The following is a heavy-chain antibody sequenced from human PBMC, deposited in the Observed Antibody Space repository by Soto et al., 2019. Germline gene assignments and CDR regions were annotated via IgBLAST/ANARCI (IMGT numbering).Heavy chain of an antibody. V-gene: IGHV6-1*01. CDR3: AREDWVYDILTGYYGAWFDP. Sequence: PSQTLSLICAISGDSVSSNSAAWNWIRQSPSRGLEWLGRTYYRSKWYNDYAVSVKSRITINPDTSKNQFSLQLNSVTPEDTAVYYCAREDWVYDILTGYYGAWFDPWGQGTLVTVSS. CDR1: GDSVSSNSAA. J-gene: IGHJ5*02. D-gene: IGHD3-9*01. CDR2: TYYRSKWYN.